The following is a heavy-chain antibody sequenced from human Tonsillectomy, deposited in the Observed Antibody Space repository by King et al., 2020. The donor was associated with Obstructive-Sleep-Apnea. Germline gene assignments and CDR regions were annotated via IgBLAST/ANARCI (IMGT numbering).Heavy chain of an antibody. Sequence: VQLVESGGGLVKPGGSLRLSCAASGFTFSSYSMNWVRQAPGKGLEWGSSISSSSSYIYYANSMKGRFTISRDNAKNSLYLQMNSLTAEDTAVYYCAREYYYGSGLGYFQHWGQGTLVTVSS. D-gene: IGHD3-10*01. V-gene: IGHV3-21*01. CDR1: GFTFSSYS. CDR2: ISSSSSYI. J-gene: IGHJ1*01. CDR3: AREYYYGSGLGYFQH.